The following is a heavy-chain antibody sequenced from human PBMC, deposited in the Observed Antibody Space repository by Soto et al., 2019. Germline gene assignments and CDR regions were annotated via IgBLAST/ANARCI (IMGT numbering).Heavy chain of an antibody. CDR1: GFTFSSYA. V-gene: IGHV3-23*01. J-gene: IGHJ6*01. Sequence: EVQLLESGGGLVQPGGSLRLSCAASGFTFSSYAMKWVRQAPGKGLEWVSLIGESGTPTYYADSVKGRFTISRDNSGNYVFLEMDSLRAEEPGVYYWGRYIPGVRYLGIEVWGPGTPVTVSS. CDR3: GRYIPGVRYLGIEV. D-gene: IGHD2-2*01. CDR2: IGESGTPT.